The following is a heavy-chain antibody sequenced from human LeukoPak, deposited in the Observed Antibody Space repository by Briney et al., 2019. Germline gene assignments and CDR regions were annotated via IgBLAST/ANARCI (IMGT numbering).Heavy chain of an antibody. CDR2: IYHSGST. Sequence: SETLSLTCAVYGGSFSGYYWSWIRQPPGKGLEWIGSIYHSGSTYYNPSLKSRVTISVDTSKNQFSLKLSSVTAADTAVYYCAKGSGYSYNDYWGQGTLVTVSS. CDR3: AKGSGYSYNDY. V-gene: IGHV4-34*01. CDR1: GGSFSGYY. J-gene: IGHJ4*02. D-gene: IGHD3-22*01.